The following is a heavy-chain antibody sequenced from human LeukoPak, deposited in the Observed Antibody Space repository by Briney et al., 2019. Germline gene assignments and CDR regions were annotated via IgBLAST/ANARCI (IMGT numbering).Heavy chain of an antibody. J-gene: IGHJ6*02. D-gene: IGHD3-3*01. V-gene: IGHV4-61*01. Sequence: PSETLSLTCTVSGGSVSSGSCYWSWIRQPPGKGLEWIGYIYYSGSTNYNPSLKSRVTISVDTSKNQFSLKLSSVTAADTAVYYCARDYDFWSGQNNYGTDVWGQGTTVTVSS. CDR2: IYYSGST. CDR3: ARDYDFWSGQNNYGTDV. CDR1: GGSVSSGSCY.